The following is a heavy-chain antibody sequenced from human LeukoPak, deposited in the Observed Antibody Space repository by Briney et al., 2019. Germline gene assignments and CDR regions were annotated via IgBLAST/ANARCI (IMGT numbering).Heavy chain of an antibody. CDR1: GGSISSYY. D-gene: IGHD6-19*01. CDR3: ARRSGFVVLAVAGTRAFDY. Sequence: SETLSLTCTVSGGSISSYYWSWIRQPPGKGLEWIGEIDHSGSTNYNPSLKSRVTISVDTSKNQFSLKLSSVTAADTAVYYCARRSGFVVLAVAGTRAFDYWGQGTLVTVSS. J-gene: IGHJ4*02. V-gene: IGHV4-34*01. CDR2: IDHSGST.